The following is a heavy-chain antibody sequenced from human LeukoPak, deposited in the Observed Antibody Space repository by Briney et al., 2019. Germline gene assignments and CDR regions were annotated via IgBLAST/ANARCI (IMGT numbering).Heavy chain of an antibody. CDR2: IYYSGST. V-gene: IGHV4-59*01. J-gene: IGHJ3*02. CDR1: GGSISSYY. D-gene: IGHD2-21*02. Sequence: SETLSLTCTVSGGSISSYYWSWVRQPPGKGLEWVGYIYYSGSTNYNPSLKSRVTISVDTSKNQFSLKLSSVTAADMAVYYCAREKAYCGGDPECAFDIWGQGTMVTVPS. CDR3: AREKAYCGGDPECAFDI.